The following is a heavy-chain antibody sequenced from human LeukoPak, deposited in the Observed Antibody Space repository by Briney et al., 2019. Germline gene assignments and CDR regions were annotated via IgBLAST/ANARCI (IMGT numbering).Heavy chain of an antibody. D-gene: IGHD1-7*01. CDR3: GRDFGLTGTKRSFDI. J-gene: IGHJ3*02. Sequence: GGSLRLSCAASGVTFSDYYKGWIRQAPGKGLEWVSYISGSGSTIYYADSVKGRFTISRDNAKNSLYLQMNSLRAEDTAVYYCGRDFGLTGTKRSFDIWGQGTMVTVSS. CDR1: GVTFSDYY. CDR2: ISGSGSTI. V-gene: IGHV3-11*01.